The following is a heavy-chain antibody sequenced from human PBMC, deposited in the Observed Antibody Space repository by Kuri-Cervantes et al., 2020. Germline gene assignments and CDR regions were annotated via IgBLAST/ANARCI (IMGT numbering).Heavy chain of an antibody. CDR2: IYYSGSA. V-gene: IGHV4-59*01. CDR3: ARVGPCSSTSCYSRFDY. J-gene: IGHJ4*02. D-gene: IGHD2-2*02. CDR1: GGPISSYY. Sequence: SETLSLTCTVSGGPISSYYWSWIRQPPGKGLEWFGYIYYSGSANYNPSLKSRVTISVDTSKNPFSLKLCSVTAADTAVYYCARVGPCSSTSCYSRFDYWGQGTLVTVSS.